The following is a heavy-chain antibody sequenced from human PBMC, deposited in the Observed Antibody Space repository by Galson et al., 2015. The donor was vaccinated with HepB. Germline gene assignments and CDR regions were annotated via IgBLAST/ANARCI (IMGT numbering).Heavy chain of an antibody. J-gene: IGHJ4*02. CDR2: ISYDGSNK. CDR1: GFTFSSYA. D-gene: IGHD1-20*01. CDR3: ARDWAQYNWNDAGPDY. V-gene: IGHV3-30-3*01. Sequence: SLRLSCAASGFTFSSYAMHWVRQAPGKGLEWVAVISYDGSNKYYADSVKGRFTISRDNSKNTLYLQMNSLRAEDTAVYYCARDWAQYNWNDAGPDYWGQGTLVTVSS.